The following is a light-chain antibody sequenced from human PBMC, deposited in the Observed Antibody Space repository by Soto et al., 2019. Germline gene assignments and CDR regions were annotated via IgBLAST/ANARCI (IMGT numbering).Light chain of an antibody. V-gene: IGKV3-11*01. J-gene: IGKJ4*01. CDR2: DAS. CDR3: QQRSNWPPVT. CDR1: QSVSSY. Sequence: EIVLTQSPATLSLSPGERATLSCRASQSVSSYLAWYQQKPGQAPRLLIYDASNRATGITARFSGSGSGTDFTLTIRSLEPEDFAIYYCQQRSNWPPVTFGGGTKVEIK.